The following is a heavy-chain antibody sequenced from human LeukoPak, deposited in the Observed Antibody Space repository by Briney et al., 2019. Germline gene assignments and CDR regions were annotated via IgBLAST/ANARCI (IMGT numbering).Heavy chain of an antibody. Sequence: PGGSLRVSCAASGFMFSGCSLSWVRQARGRGLEWVATINEVGSKTYYDDSVKGRFTISRDNAKNSLYLEMSSLRAEDTAVYYCARLLGTVTTFDYWGQGTLVTVSS. J-gene: IGHJ4*02. CDR1: GFMFSGCS. V-gene: IGHV3-7*01. CDR2: INEVGSKT. CDR3: ARLLGTVTTFDY. D-gene: IGHD1-26*01.